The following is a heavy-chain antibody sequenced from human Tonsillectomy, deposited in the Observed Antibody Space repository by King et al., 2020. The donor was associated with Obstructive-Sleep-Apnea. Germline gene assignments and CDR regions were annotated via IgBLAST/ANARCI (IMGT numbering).Heavy chain of an antibody. CDR1: GFTFSNAW. V-gene: IGHV3-15*01. CDR3: TTDFTGGYVGWFDP. D-gene: IGHD5-12*01. CDR2: IKSRTDGGTT. Sequence: VQLVESGGGLVKPGGSLRLSCAASGFTFSNAWMSWVRQAPGKGLGWVGRIKSRTDGGTTDYAAPVKGRFTISRDDSKNTLYLQMNSLKTEDTAVYYCTTDFTGGYVGWFDPWGQGTLVTVSS. J-gene: IGHJ5*02.